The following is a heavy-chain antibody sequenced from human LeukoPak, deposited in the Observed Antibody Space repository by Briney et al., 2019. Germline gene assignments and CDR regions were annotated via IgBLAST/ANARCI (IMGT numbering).Heavy chain of an antibody. CDR1: GGSFSGYY. D-gene: IGHD3-10*01. CDR3: ARDPYYYGSGSFVSGAFDI. J-gene: IGHJ3*02. CDR2: IYYSGST. Sequence: SETLSLTCAVYGGSFSGYYWSWIRQPPGKGLEWIGSIYYSGSTYYNPSLKSRVTISVDTSKNQFSLKLSSVTAADTAVYYCARDPYYYGSGSFVSGAFDIWGQGTMVTVSS. V-gene: IGHV4-34*01.